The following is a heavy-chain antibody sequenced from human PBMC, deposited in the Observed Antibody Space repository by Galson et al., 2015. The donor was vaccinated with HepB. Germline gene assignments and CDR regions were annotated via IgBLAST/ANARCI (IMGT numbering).Heavy chain of an antibody. CDR3: ARERGIVVVTTGAFDI. J-gene: IGHJ3*02. D-gene: IGHD3-22*01. CDR1: GFTFSDYY. CDR2: ISSSSSYT. Sequence: SLRLPCAASGFTFSDYYMSWIRQAPGKGLEWVSYISSSSSYTNYADSVKGRFTISRDNAKNSLYVQMNSLRAEDTAVYYCARERGIVVVTTGAFDIWGQGTMVTVSS. V-gene: IGHV3-11*05.